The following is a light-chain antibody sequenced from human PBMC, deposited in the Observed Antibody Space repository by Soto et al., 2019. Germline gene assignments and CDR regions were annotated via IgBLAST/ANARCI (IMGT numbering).Light chain of an antibody. CDR3: NTYASKSTGV. Sequence: QSALTQPASVSGSPGQSITISCSGTSSDVGVYNYVSWYQQHPGKAPKIIIYEVSNRPSWVSNRFSGSKSGNTAALTISGLQAEDEADYSCNTYASKSTGVFGTGTQVTV. CDR2: EVS. CDR1: SSDVGVYNY. J-gene: IGLJ1*01. V-gene: IGLV2-14*01.